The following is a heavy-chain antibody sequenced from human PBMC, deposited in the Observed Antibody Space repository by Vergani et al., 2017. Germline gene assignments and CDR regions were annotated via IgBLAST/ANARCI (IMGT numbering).Heavy chain of an antibody. Sequence: VQLVESGGGLVKPGGSLRLSCAASGFTFSSYAMHWVRQAPGKGLEWVAVISYDGSNKYYADSVKGRFTISRDNSKNTLYLQMNSLRAEDTALYYCARDRPTRYNWNDVGGYDYWGQGTLVTVSS. CDR1: GFTFSSYA. CDR2: ISYDGSNK. V-gene: IGHV3-30-3*01. D-gene: IGHD1-1*01. CDR3: ARDRPTRYNWNDVGGYDY. J-gene: IGHJ4*02.